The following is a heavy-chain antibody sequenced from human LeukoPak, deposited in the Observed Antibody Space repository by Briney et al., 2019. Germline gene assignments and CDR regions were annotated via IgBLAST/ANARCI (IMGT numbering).Heavy chain of an antibody. V-gene: IGHV1-18*01. CDR2: ISAYNGNT. CDR1: GYTFTSYG. CDR3: ARLRLGELSSDY. D-gene: IGHD3-16*02. J-gene: IGHJ4*02. Sequence: ASVKVSCKAPGYTFTSYGISWVRQAPGQGLEWMGWISAYNGNTNYAQKLQGRVTMTTDTSTSTAYMELRSLRSDDTAVYYCARLRLGELSSDYWSQGTLVTVSS.